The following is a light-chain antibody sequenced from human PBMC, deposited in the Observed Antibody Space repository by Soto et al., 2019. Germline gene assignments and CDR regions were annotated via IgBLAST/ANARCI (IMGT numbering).Light chain of an antibody. J-gene: IGLJ3*02. CDR2: DVS. CDR1: SSDVGGYNY. CDR3: SSYTSSSLE. Sequence: QSVLTQPASVSGSPGQSITISCTGTSSDVGGYNYVSWYQQHPGKAPKLMIYDVSNRPSGVSNRFSGSKSGNTASLTISGHQAEDEADYYCSSYTSSSLEFGGGTKVTVL. V-gene: IGLV2-14*01.